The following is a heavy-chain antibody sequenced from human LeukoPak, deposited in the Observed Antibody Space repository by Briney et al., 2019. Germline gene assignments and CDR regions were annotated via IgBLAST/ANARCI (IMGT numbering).Heavy chain of an antibody. D-gene: IGHD1-7*01. V-gene: IGHV1-8*01. CDR3: ASEELQGPGADY. CDR1: GYTFTSYD. CDR2: VNPNSGNT. Sequence: ASVKVSCKASGYTFTSYDINWVRQATGQGLEWMGWVNPNSGNTGYAQKFQGRVTMTRNTSISTAYMELSSLRSEDTAVYYCASEELQGPGADYWGQGTLVTVSS. J-gene: IGHJ4*02.